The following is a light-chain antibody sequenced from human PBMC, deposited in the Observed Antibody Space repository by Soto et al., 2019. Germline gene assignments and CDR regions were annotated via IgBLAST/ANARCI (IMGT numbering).Light chain of an antibody. V-gene: IGLV2-14*01. J-gene: IGLJ1*01. CDR2: DVS. CDR3: SSYTSSRTLFV. Sequence: QSALTQPASVSGSPGQSITISCTGTSSDVGGYNYVSWYQQHTGKAPKRIIYDVSNRPSAVSDRLSGFKSGNTASLSISGLKAADVVDSYCSSYTSSRTLFVFGTGTKVTLL. CDR1: SSDVGGYNY.